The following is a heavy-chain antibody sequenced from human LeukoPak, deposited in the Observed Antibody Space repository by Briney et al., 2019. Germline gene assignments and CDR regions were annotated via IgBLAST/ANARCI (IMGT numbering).Heavy chain of an antibody. CDR2: INHSGST. CDR1: GGSFSGYY. CDR3: AGGLRGVIGY. J-gene: IGHJ4*02. V-gene: IGHV4-34*01. Sequence: PSETLSLTCAVYGGSFSGYYWSWIRQPPGKGLEWIGEINHSGSTNYNPSLKSRVTISVDTSKNQFSLKLSSVTAADTAVYYCAGGLRGVIGYWGQGTLATVSS. D-gene: IGHD3-10*01.